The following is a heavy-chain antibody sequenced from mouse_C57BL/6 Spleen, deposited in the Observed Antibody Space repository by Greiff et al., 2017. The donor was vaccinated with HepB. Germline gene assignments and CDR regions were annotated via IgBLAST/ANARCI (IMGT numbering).Heavy chain of an antibody. D-gene: IGHD2-14*01. CDR2: IYPSDGST. CDR1: GYTFTDHT. J-gene: IGHJ3*01. CDR3: ARSGEYDGGFAY. Sequence: VQLVESDAELVKPGASVKISCKVSGYTFTDHTIHWMKQRPEQGLEWIGYIYPSDGSTKYNEKFKGKATLTADKSSSTAYMQLNSLTSEDAAVYFCARSGEYDGGFAYWGQGTLVTVSA. V-gene: IGHV1-78*01.